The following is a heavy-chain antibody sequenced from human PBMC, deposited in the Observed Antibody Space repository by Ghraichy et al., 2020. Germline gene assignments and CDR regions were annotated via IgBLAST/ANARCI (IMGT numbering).Heavy chain of an antibody. D-gene: IGHD4-23*01. J-gene: IGHJ4*02. CDR3: ARARDSHCLGGICSYYFDY. CDR2: IGAAGDT. Sequence: GGSLRLSYAASGFTFSTYDIHWVRQATGKGLEWVSGIGAAGDTYYPGSVKGRFTISRENAKNSLYLQLNSLRAGDTAVYYCARARDSHCLGGICSYYFDYGGQGTLVTVSS. V-gene: IGHV3-13*01. CDR1: GFTFSTYD.